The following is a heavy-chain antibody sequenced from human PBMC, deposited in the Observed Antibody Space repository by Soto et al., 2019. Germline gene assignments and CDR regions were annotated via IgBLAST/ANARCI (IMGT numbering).Heavy chain of an antibody. CDR2: ISAYNGNT. D-gene: IGHD4-17*01. CDR3: ARAGGYGEAFAP. J-gene: IGHJ5*02. V-gene: IGHV1-18*01. Sequence: GAPVKVSCKASGYTFTSYCISWVRQATGQGLEWMGWISAYNGNTNYAQKLQGRVTMTTDTSTSTAYMELRSLRSDDTAVYYGARAGGYGEAFAPWGQGTLVTVSS. CDR1: GYTFTSYC.